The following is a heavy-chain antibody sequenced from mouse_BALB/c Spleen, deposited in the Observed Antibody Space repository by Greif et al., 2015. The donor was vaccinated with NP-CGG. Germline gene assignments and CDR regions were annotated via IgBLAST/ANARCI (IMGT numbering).Heavy chain of an antibody. Sequence: EVQLVESGGGLVQPGGSLRLSCATSGFTFTDYYMSWVRQPPGKALEWLGFIRNKANGYTTEYSASVKGRFTISRDNSQSILYLQMNTLRAEDSATYYCARDGAYAMDYWGQGTSVTVSS. CDR2: IRNKANGYTT. J-gene: IGHJ4*01. CDR1: GFTFTDYY. CDR3: ARDGAYAMDY. V-gene: IGHV7-3*02.